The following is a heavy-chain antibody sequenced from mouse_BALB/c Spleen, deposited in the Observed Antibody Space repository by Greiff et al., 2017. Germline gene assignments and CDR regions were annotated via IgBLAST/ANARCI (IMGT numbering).Heavy chain of an antibody. V-gene: IGHV1-7*01. CDR3: ARRGPLLRLRAMDY. CDR2: INPSTGYT. Sequence: QVQLQQSGAELAKPGASVKMSCKASGYTFTSYWMHWVKQRPGQGLEWIGYINPSTGYTEYNQKFKDKATLTADKSSSTAYMQLSSLTSEDSAVYYCARRGPLLRLRAMDYWGQGTSVTVSS. CDR1: GYTFTSYW. D-gene: IGHD1-2*01. J-gene: IGHJ4*01.